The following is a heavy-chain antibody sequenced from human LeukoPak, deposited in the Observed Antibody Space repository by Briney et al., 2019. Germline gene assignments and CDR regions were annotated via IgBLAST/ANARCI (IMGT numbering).Heavy chain of an antibody. V-gene: IGHV4-34*01. D-gene: IGHD5-24*01. CDR2: IDHSGST. CDR1: GGSFSVYY. J-gene: IGHJ4*02. Sequence: PSETLSLTCAVYGGSFSVYYWNWIRQPPGKGLEWIAEIDHSGSTKYNPSLKSRVTISVDTSKSQFFLNLNSVTAADTAVYYCVQAIINPTTNYWGQGTLDTVSS. CDR3: VQAIINPTTNY.